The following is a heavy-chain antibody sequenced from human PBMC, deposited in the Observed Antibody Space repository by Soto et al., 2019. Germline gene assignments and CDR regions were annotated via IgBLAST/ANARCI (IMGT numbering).Heavy chain of an antibody. J-gene: IGHJ6*02. D-gene: IGHD2-2*01. CDR1: GCSISSYY. V-gene: IGHV4-59*01. CDR2: IYYSGST. Sequence: PXETLSLTCTVSGCSISSYYWSWIRQPPGKGLEWIGYIYYSGSTNYNPSLKSRVTISVDTSKNQFSLKLSSVTAADTAVYYCARDRRYCSSTSCYYYYYYGMDVWGQGTTVTVSS. CDR3: ARDRRYCSSTSCYYYYYYGMDV.